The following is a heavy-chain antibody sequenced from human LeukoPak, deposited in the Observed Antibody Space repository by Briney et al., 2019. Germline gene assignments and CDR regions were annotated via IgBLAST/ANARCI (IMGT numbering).Heavy chain of an antibody. Sequence: PSETLSLTCTVSGDSISSGNYYWRWIRQPAGKQLEWIGRIYTSGSTNYYPSLRSRVTISVDTSKNQFSLKLISVTAADTAVYYCARDVTGMEVADYFDYWGQGLLVTVSS. V-gene: IGHV4-61*02. CDR1: GDSISSGNYY. CDR2: IYTSGST. D-gene: IGHD6-19*01. CDR3: ARDVTGMEVADYFDY. J-gene: IGHJ4*02.